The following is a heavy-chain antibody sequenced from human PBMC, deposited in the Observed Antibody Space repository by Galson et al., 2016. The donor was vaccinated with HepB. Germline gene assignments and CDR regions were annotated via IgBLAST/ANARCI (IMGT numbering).Heavy chain of an antibody. J-gene: IGHJ5*02. CDR3: ARGQTTADNWFDP. CDR2: IYYSRAT. V-gene: IGHV4-31*03. CDR1: GRSIDSGGYY. D-gene: IGHD1-1*01. Sequence: TLSLTCTVSGRSIDSGGYYWTWIRQRPVKGPEWIGYIYYSRATYYNPPLTSRVSITMDTSKNQFSLKVTSVTAADTAVYYCARGQTTADNWFDPWGQGTLVTVSS.